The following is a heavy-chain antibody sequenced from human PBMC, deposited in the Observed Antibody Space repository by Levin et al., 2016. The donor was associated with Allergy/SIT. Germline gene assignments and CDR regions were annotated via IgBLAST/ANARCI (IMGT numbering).Heavy chain of an antibody. CDR3: ARDRIYFDMRDDGMNV. J-gene: IGHJ6*02. V-gene: IGHV1-46*01. CDR1: GYTFTDYY. Sequence: ASVKVSCKASGYTFTDYYVHWVRQAPGQGLEWMGRINPSGGMAIYARNLQGRVTLTTDTSTTTVYMQLSSLTSDDTAVYYCARDRIYFDMRDDGMNVWGQGTTVTVSS. D-gene: IGHD3-9*01. CDR2: INPSGGMA.